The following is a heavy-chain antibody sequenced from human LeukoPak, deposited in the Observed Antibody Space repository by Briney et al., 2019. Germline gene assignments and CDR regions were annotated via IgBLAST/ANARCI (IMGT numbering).Heavy chain of an antibody. Sequence: GGSLRLSCAAAGFTLSSNAMSWVRQPPGKGLEWVSGMSGRGGSTYYAVSVEGRFTISRDKSKNTLYLQMNSLRVEDTAVYYCAKLESPDNYYSMDVWGEGNTVTVSS. CDR3: AKLESPDNYYSMDV. J-gene: IGHJ6*04. D-gene: IGHD3-3*01. V-gene: IGHV3-23*01. CDR2: MSGRGGST. CDR1: GFTLSSNA.